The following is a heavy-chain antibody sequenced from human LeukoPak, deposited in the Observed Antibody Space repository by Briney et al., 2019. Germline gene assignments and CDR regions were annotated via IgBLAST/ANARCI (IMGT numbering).Heavy chain of an antibody. CDR3: ARSPALRYFDWYYFDY. D-gene: IGHD3-9*01. J-gene: IGHJ4*02. CDR1: GGSFSGYY. V-gene: IGHV4-34*01. CDR2: INHSGST. Sequence: PSETLSLTCAVYGGSFSGYYWSWIRQPPGKGLEWIGEINHSGSTNYNPSLKSRVTISVDTSKNQFSLKLSSVTAADTAVYYCARSPALRYFDWYYFDYWGQGTLVTVSS.